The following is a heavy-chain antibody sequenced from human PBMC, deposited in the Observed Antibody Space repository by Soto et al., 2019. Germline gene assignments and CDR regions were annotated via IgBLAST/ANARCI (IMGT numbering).Heavy chain of an antibody. V-gene: IGHV5-51*01. J-gene: IGHJ6*02. CDR1: GYRFSSYW. Sequence: GESLKIACKGSGYRFSSYWIAWVRQMPGKGLEWMGIIYPGDSDTIYSPSFQGQVTFSADKSTSTAYLQWSSLKASDSAMYYCARQGSNGAYYYYGMDVWGQGTTVTVSS. CDR2: IYPGDSDT. CDR3: ARQGSNGAYYYYGMDV. D-gene: IGHD2-8*01.